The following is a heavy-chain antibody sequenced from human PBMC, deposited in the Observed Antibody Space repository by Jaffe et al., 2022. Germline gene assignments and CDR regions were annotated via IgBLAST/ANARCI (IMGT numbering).Heavy chain of an antibody. CDR2: INSHGSTT. CDR3: ARSRRRGDNAFDI. Sequence: EVQLVESGGGLVQPGRSLRLSCAASGFTLNTYWMHWVRQAPGKGPVWVSCINSHGSTTTYADSVKGRFTLSRDNTRNTLYLQMNSLRAEDTAVYYCARSRRRGDNAFDIWGQGTMVTVSS. V-gene: IGHV3-74*01. CDR1: GFTLNTYW. J-gene: IGHJ3*02.